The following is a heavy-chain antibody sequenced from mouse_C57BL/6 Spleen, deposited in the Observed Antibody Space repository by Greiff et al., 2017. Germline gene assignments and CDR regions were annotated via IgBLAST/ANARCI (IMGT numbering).Heavy chain of an antibody. CDR1: GYTFTSYW. V-gene: IGHV1-64*01. CDR2: IHPNSGST. CDR3: ARGYLRGRENYAMDY. Sequence: QVQLQQPGAELVKPGASVKLSCKASGYTFTSYWMHWVKPRPGQGLEWIGMIHPNSGSTNYNEKFKSKATMTVDKSSSTASMQLSSLTSEDAAVYYCARGYLRGRENYAMDYWGQGTSVTVSS. J-gene: IGHJ4*01. D-gene: IGHD2-12*01.